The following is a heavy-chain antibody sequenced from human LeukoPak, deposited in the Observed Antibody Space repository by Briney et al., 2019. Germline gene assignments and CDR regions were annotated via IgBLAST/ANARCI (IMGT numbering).Heavy chain of an antibody. V-gene: IGHV3-23*01. CDR1: GFTFSAYA. D-gene: IGHD3-22*01. CDR3: TKHDPRRVVITNWFDP. J-gene: IGHJ5*02. Sequence: GGSLRLSCAASGFTFSAYAISWVRQAPGKGLEWVSAISGSGGITYYADSVKGRFTISRGNSKNTLYLQMNSLRAEDTAVYYCTKHDPRRVVITNWFDPWGQGTLVTVSS. CDR2: ISGSGGIT.